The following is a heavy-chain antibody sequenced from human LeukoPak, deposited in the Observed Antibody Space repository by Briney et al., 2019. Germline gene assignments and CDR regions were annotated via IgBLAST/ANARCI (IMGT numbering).Heavy chain of an antibody. D-gene: IGHD1-26*01. CDR3: ARENSGSYREFDY. CDR1: GGSISSYY. Sequence: SETLSLTCTVSGGSISSYYWSWIRQPAGKGLEWIGRIYTSGSTNYNASLKSRVSMSVDTSKNQFSLKLNSVTAADTAVLYCARENSGSYREFDYWGQGTLVTVSS. CDR2: IYTSGST. J-gene: IGHJ4*02. V-gene: IGHV4-4*07.